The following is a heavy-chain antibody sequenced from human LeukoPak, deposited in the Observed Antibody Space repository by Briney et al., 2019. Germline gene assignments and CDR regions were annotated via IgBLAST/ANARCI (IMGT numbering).Heavy chain of an antibody. CDR2: IRFGGGTT. CDR1: AHTFPIDY. D-gene: IGHD4-17*01. V-gene: IGHV1-46*01. CDR3: ARDSDYGDYTDYSTPPLKIDY. J-gene: IGHJ4*02. Sequence: ASMKVACKASAHTFPIDYMYWVRQAPGQGLEWVGMIRFGGGTTSYEPKFQGRVTMTTDTSTSTAYMELRSLRSDDTAVYYCARDSDYGDYTDYSTPPLKIDYWGQGTLVTVSS.